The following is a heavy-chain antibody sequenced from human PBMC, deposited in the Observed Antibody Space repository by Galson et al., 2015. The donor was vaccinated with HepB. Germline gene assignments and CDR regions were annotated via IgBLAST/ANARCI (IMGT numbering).Heavy chain of an antibody. CDR1: GGSISSYY. V-gene: IGHV4-59*01. CDR2: IYYSGST. J-gene: IGHJ3*02. D-gene: IGHD4-17*01. Sequence: SETLSLTCTVSGGSISSYYWSWIRQPPGKGLEWIGYIYYSGSTNYNPSLKSRVTISVDTSKNQFSLKLSSVTAADTAVYYCARGGYGDDDAFNIWGQGTMVTVSS. CDR3: ARGGYGDDDAFNI.